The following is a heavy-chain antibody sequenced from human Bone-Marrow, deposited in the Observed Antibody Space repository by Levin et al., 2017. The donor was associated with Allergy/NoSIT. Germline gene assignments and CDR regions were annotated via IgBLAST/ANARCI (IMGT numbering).Heavy chain of an antibody. CDR3: ARDGRMDGFRWFDL. J-gene: IGHJ5*02. Sequence: PGGSLRLSCVGSGFTFSSYAMHWVRQAPGKGLEWVAFIRYDGSDQDFPDSVKGRFTISRDNSKNTLYLQMNSLRVEDTAVYYCARDGRMDGFRWFDLWGQGTLVTVSS. D-gene: IGHD3-10*01. CDR1: GFTFSSYA. CDR2: IRYDGSDQ. V-gene: IGHV3-30*02.